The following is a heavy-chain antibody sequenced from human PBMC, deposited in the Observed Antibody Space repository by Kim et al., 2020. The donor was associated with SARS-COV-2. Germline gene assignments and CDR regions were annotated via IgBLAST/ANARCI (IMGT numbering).Heavy chain of an antibody. J-gene: IGHJ6*02. Sequence: ASVKVSCKASGYTFTSYYMHWVRQAPGQGLEWMGIINPSGGSTSYAQKFQGRVTMTRDTSTSTVYMELSSLRSEDTAVYYCARVPKDPTTVVNLDYGMDVWGQGTTVTVSS. CDR2: INPSGGST. CDR3: ARVPKDPTTVVNLDYGMDV. CDR1: GYTFTSYY. V-gene: IGHV1-46*01. D-gene: IGHD4-17*01.